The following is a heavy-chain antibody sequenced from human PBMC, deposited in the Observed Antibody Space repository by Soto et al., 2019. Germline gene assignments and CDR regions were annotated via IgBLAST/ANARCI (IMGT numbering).Heavy chain of an antibody. J-gene: IGHJ4*02. D-gene: IGHD6-19*01. CDR1: GGSISSYY. CDR2: IYYSGST. Sequence: ASETLSLTCTVSGGSISSYYWSWIRQPPGKGLEWIGYIYYSGSTNYNPSLKSRVSISVDTSKNQFSLKLSSVTAADTAVYYCARDSGSGWYDYWGQGTLVTVS. CDR3: ARDSGSGWYDY. V-gene: IGHV4-59*01.